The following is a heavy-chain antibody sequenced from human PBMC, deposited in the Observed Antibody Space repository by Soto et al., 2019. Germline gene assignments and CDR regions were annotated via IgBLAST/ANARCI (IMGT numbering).Heavy chain of an antibody. D-gene: IGHD3-3*01. CDR2: IIPIFGTA. CDR3: ALYFWVSGIGYYTPIEPKSYYYYGMDV. J-gene: IGHJ6*02. V-gene: IGHV1-69*13. CDR1: GGTFSSYA. Sequence: ASVKVSCKASGGTFSSYAISWVRQAPGQGLEWMGGIIPIFGTANYAQKFQGRVTITADESTSTAYMELSSLRSEDTAVYYCALYFWVSGIGYYTPIEPKSYYYYGMDVWGQGTTVTVSS.